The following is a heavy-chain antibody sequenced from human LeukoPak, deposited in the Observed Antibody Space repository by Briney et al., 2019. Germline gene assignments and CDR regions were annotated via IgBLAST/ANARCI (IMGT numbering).Heavy chain of an antibody. V-gene: IGHV4-59*01. CDR3: TSGGMVSGDY. CDR1: GGSISPYY. D-gene: IGHD2-8*01. CDR2: IYYSGGT. J-gene: IGHJ4*01. Sequence: SETLSLTCTVSGGSISPYYWSWIRQPPGKGLEWIGYIYYSGGTNYSPSLKSRVTISRDTSKNQFSLKLRSVTAADTAVYYCTSGGMVSGDYWGHGTLVTVSS.